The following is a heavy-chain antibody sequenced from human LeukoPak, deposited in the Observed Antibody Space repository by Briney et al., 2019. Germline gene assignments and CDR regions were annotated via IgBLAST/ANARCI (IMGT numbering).Heavy chain of an antibody. J-gene: IGHJ4*02. CDR2: INLDGSEK. V-gene: IGHV3-7*03. CDR1: GFIFSSSW. Sequence: HPGGSLRLSCAASGFIFSSSWMSWVRQAPGKGLEWVANINLDGSEKYYVDSVKGRFTISRDNAKNSLYLHMNSLRADDTAVYYCARVRYRLAETYIDYWGQGTLVTVSS. D-gene: IGHD3-16*01. CDR3: ARVRYRLAETYIDY.